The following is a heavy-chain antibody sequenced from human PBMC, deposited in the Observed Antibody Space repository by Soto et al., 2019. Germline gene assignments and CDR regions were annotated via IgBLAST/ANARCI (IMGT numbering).Heavy chain of an antibody. CDR2: INPNNGAT. CDR3: ARVLTSVTTGELDP. CDR1: GYSFIAYF. J-gene: IGHJ5*02. Sequence: AQLVQSGAAVRKPGASVTVSCKASGYSFIAYFIHWVRQAPGQGFEWVGWINPNNGATNIARKFQGRVTMTRDTSISTAYMEVSRLRSDDTAVFYCARVLTSVTTGELDPWGQGTLVTVSS. D-gene: IGHD4-17*01. V-gene: IGHV1-2*02.